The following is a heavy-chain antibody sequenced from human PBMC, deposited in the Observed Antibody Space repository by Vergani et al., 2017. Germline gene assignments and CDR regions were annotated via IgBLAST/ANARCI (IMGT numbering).Heavy chain of an antibody. Sequence: QEQLVQSGSELKKPGASVKVFCKASGYSFNNYAIHWVRQAPGQGLAWMGWINPTTGNPTYARAFTGRFVFSLDTSISTAYLQIGSLKAEDTAVYFCARAKRGRLAVGATDSWGQGTLLTVSS. CDR3: ARAKRGRLAVGATDS. D-gene: IGHD6-19*01. CDR1: GYSFNNYA. CDR2: INPTTGNP. V-gene: IGHV7-4-1*01. J-gene: IGHJ4*02.